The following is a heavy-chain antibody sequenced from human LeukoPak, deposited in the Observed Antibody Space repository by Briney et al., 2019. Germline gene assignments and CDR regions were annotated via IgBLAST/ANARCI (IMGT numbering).Heavy chain of an antibody. CDR1: GFTFSSYA. D-gene: IGHD6-13*01. Sequence: PGRSLRLSCAASGFTFSSYAMHWVRQAPGKGLEWVAVITYDGSNKYYADSVKGRFTISRDNAKNSLYLQMNSLRAEDTAVYYCASRAGYTGSWSAFDYWGQGTLVTVSS. CDR3: ASRAGYTGSWSAFDY. J-gene: IGHJ4*02. CDR2: ITYDGSNK. V-gene: IGHV3-30-3*01.